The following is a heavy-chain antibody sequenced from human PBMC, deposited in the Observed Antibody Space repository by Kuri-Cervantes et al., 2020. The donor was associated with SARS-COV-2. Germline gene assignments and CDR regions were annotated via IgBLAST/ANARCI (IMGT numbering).Heavy chain of an antibody. CDR3: ARDSIAARPRVFGGY. CDR2: ISSSSSTI. D-gene: IGHD6-6*01. V-gene: IGHV3-48*02. J-gene: IGHJ4*02. CDR1: GFTFSSYS. Sequence: GGSLRLSCAASGFTFSSYSMNWVRQAPGKGLEWVSYISSSSSTIYYADSVKGRFTISRDNAKNSLYLQMNSLRDEDTAVYYCARDSIAARPRVFGGYWGQGTLVTVSS.